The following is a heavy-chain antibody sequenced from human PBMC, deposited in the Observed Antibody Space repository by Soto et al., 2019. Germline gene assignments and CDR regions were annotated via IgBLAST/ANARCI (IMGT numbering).Heavy chain of an antibody. CDR2: IKQDGGKK. Sequence: PGGSLRLSCAASGFIFSDYSMSWVRQSPGKGLEGVANIKQDGGKKDYVDSVKGRFTISRDNSKNTLYLQMNSLRAEDTAVYYCARDPPVEVTNYYYGMDVWGQGTTVIVSS. CDR1: GFIFSDYS. J-gene: IGHJ6*02. D-gene: IGHD4-4*01. CDR3: ARDPPVEVTNYYYGMDV. V-gene: IGHV3-7*01.